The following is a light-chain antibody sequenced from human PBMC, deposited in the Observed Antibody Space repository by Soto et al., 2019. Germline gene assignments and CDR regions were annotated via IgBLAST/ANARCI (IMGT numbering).Light chain of an antibody. J-gene: IGLJ2*01. Sequence: QSALTQPPSASGSPGQSVTISCTGTGSDVGGYNYVSWYQHHPGKAPKLMLYEVSTRPSGVPDRFSGSKSGNTASLTVSGLQAEDEADYYCSSYAGSNSDVVFGGGTKRTVL. CDR2: EVS. CDR3: SSYAGSNSDVV. V-gene: IGLV2-8*01. CDR1: GSDVGGYNY.